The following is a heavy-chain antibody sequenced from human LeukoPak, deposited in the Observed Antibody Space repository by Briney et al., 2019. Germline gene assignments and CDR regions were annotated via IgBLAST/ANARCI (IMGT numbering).Heavy chain of an antibody. J-gene: IGHJ6*03. V-gene: IGHV1-2*02. CDR1: GYTFTGYY. CDR3: ARDGANGYNSWGPDYYYYMDV. D-gene: IGHD5-24*01. Sequence: GASVKVSCKASGYTFTGYYMHWVRQAPGQGLEWMGWINPNSGGTNFAQKLQGRVTMTTDTSTTTAYMELRSLRSDDTAVYYCARDGANGYNSWGPDYYYYMDVWGKGTTVTISS. CDR2: INPNSGGT.